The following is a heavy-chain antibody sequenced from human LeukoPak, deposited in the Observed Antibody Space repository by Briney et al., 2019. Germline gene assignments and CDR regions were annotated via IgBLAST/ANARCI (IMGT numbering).Heavy chain of an antibody. CDR1: GFSLSTSGVG. Sequence: SGPTLVKPTQTLTLTCTFSGFSLSTSGVGVGWIRQPPGKALEWLALIYWNDDKRYSPSLKSRLTITKDTSKNQVVLTMTNMDPVDTATYYCAHSGTVTTPHDAFDIWGQRTMVTVSS. V-gene: IGHV2-5*01. CDR3: AHSGTVTTPHDAFDI. D-gene: IGHD4-17*01. CDR2: IYWNDDK. J-gene: IGHJ3*02.